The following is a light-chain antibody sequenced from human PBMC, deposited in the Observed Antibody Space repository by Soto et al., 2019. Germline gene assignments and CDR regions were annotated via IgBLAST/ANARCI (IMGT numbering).Light chain of an antibody. V-gene: IGKV1-5*03. CDR1: QSISTW. CDR3: QQYNSYPWT. CDR2: KAS. J-gene: IGKJ1*01. Sequence: DIQKTQSPSTLSASVGDRVTITCRASQSISTWLAWYQQKPGKAPILLIYKASNLESGVPSRFSGSGSGTEFTLTISSLQPDDFAAYYCQQYNSYPWTFGQGTKVEIK.